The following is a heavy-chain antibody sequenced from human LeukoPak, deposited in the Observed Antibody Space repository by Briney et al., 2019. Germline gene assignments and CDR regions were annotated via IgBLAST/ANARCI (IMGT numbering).Heavy chain of an antibody. D-gene: IGHD6-19*01. Sequence: SETLSLTCTVSGGSISSSSYYWSWIRQPAGKGLEWIGRIYTSGSTNYNPSLKSRVTISVDTSKNQFSLKLSSVTAADTAVYYCARDGGGVYSSGWSSYFDYWGQGTLVTVSS. J-gene: IGHJ4*02. V-gene: IGHV4-61*02. CDR1: GGSISSSSYY. CDR2: IYTSGST. CDR3: ARDGGGVYSSGWSSYFDY.